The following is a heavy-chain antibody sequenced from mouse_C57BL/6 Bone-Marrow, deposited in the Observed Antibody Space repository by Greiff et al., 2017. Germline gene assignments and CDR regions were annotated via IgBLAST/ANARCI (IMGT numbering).Heavy chain of an antibody. Sequence: EVQLQESGTVLARPGASVKMSCKTSGYTFTSYWMHWVKQRPGQGLEWIGAIYPGNSDTSYNQKFKGQAKLTAVTSASAAYMALSSLTNEDSAVYYCTRQLRLRRYSMDYWGQGTSVTVSS. CDR3: TRQLRLRRYSMDY. J-gene: IGHJ4*01. CDR2: IYPGNSDT. CDR1: GYTFTSYW. V-gene: IGHV1-5*01. D-gene: IGHD3-2*02.